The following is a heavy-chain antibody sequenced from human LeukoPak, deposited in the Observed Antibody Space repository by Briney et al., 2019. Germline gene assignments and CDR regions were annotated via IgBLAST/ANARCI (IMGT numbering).Heavy chain of an antibody. Sequence: KPSETLSLTCTVSGGSISTYYWSWIRQPPGKGLEWIGCISYSGRTKYNPSLRSRVTMSVDTSKNQFSLKLSSVTAADAAVCYCARGNGDYVEYFQHWGQGTLVTVSS. V-gene: IGHV4-59*01. CDR3: ARGNGDYVEYFQH. J-gene: IGHJ1*01. CDR1: GGSISTYY. D-gene: IGHD4-17*01. CDR2: ISYSGRT.